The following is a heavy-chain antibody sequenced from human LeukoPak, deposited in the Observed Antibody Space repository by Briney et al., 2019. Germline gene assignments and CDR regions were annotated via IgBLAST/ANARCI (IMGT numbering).Heavy chain of an antibody. J-gene: IGHJ4*02. CDR3: ARGGAAPDY. CDR2: ISSSSSIT. D-gene: IGHD1-26*01. CDR1: GFSFNSYN. V-gene: IGHV3-48*01. Sequence: GGSLRLSCEAAGFSFNSYNMCWVRQAPGQGLEWVSDISSSSSITYYADSVKGRFTISRDNAKNSLYLQMNSLRVEDTAVYYCARGGAAPDYWGQGTLVTVSS.